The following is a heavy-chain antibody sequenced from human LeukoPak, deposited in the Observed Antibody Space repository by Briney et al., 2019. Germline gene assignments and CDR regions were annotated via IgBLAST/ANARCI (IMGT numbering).Heavy chain of an antibody. CDR2: IKQDGSEK. CDR3: ARRYYDYVWGSYPPDY. V-gene: IGHV3-7*01. Sequence: GGSLRLSCAASGFTFSSYWMSWVRQAPGKGLEWVANIKQDGSEKYYVDSVKGRFTISRDNAKNSLYLQMNSLRAEDTAVYYCARRYYDYVWGSYPPDYWGQGTLVTVSS. J-gene: IGHJ4*02. CDR1: GFTFSSYW. D-gene: IGHD3-16*02.